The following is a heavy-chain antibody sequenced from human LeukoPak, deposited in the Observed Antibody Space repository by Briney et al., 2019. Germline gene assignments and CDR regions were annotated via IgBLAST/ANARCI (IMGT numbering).Heavy chain of an antibody. CDR2: INPNSGGT. J-gene: IGHJ4*02. CDR3: ASGAGDSSGYYLVY. D-gene: IGHD3-22*01. CDR1: GYTFTGYY. V-gene: IGHV1-2*02. Sequence: ASVKVSCRASGYTFTGYYMHWVRQAPGQGLEWMGWINPNSGGTNYAQKLQGRVTITADESTSTAYMEMSSLRSEDTAVYYCASGAGDSSGYYLVYWGQGTLVTVSS.